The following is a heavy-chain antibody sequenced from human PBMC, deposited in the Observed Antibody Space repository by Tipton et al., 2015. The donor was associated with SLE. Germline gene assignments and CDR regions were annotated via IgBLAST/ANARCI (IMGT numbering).Heavy chain of an antibody. V-gene: IGHV4-59*02. D-gene: IGHD6-19*01. CDR2: IYYSGSP. CDR3: AREQWLVLWGYFDY. J-gene: IGHJ4*02. Sequence: TLSLTCTVSGGSVTSHYWSWIRQPPGKGLEWIGYIYYSGSPNYDPSVKSRVTISIDTSKNHFSLRLTSVTAADTAVYYCAREQWLVLWGYFDYWGQGSLVTVSS. CDR1: GGSVTSHY.